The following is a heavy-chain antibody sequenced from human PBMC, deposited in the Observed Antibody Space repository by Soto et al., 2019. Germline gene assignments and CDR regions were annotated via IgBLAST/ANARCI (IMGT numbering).Heavy chain of an antibody. CDR3: TTGYYYDSSGYVTRDAFDI. CDR2: IKSKTDGGTT. V-gene: IGHV3-15*01. J-gene: IGHJ3*02. Sequence: GSLRLSCAASGFTFSNAWMSWVRQAPGKGLEWVGRIKSKTDGGTTDYAAPVKGRFTISRDDSKNTLYLQMNSLKTEDTAVYYCTTGYYYDSSGYVTRDAFDIWGQGTRVTVS. D-gene: IGHD3-22*01. CDR1: GFTFSNAW.